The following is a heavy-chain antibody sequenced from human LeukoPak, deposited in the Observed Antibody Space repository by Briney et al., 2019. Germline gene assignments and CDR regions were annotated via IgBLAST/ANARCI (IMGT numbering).Heavy chain of an antibody. CDR3: AREFRVVMTAFLDY. D-gene: IGHD2-21*02. V-gene: IGHV1-2*02. CDR1: GYTFSDNY. CDR2: IKPNTGAT. J-gene: IGHJ4*02. Sequence: ASVKVSCKASGYTFSDNYIHWVRQAPGQGLEWVGWIKPNTGATHYSKRFQGRVTMTRDTPVSTAYMELTSLRSDDTAVYFCAREFRVVMTAFLDYWGQGTLVIVSS.